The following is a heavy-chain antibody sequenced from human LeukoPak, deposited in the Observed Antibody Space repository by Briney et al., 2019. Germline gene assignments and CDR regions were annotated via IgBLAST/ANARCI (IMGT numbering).Heavy chain of an antibody. Sequence: GESLKISCKGSGYSFTTYWISWVRQMPGKGLEWMGIIYPSDSDTSYSPSFQGQVTISADKSISTAYLQWSSLKASDTAIYYCARQRSRGYYDYWGQGTLVTVSS. CDR3: ARQRSRGYYDY. V-gene: IGHV5-51*01. CDR1: GYSFTTYW. CDR2: IYPSDSDT. D-gene: IGHD3-10*01. J-gene: IGHJ4*02.